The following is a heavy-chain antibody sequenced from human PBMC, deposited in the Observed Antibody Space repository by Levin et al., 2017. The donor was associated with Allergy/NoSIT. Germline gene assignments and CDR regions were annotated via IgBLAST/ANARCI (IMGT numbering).Heavy chain of an antibody. D-gene: IGHD3-22*01. Sequence: PGESLKISCVASGFSFSSYSMNWVRQAPGKGLEWLSSISDSNSYTYYADSVKGRFIISRDNAKNSLYLQMNSLRVDDTAVYYCARDESGQWLHPDYWGQGTLVTVSS. J-gene: IGHJ4*02. CDR2: ISDSNSYT. CDR3: ARDESGQWLHPDY. CDR1: GFSFSSYS. V-gene: IGHV3-21*01.